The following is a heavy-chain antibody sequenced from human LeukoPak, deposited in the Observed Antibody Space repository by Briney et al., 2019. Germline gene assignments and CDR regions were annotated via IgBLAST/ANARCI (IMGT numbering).Heavy chain of an antibody. CDR2: INPNSGGT. D-gene: IGHD2-15*01. Sequence: ASVKFSFKASGYPFTGYYMHWVRQAPGQGLEWMGWINPNSGGTNYAQKFQGRVTITRDTSISTAYMELSRLRSDDTAVYYCARGIVVNYMDVWGKGTTVTVSS. V-gene: IGHV1-2*02. J-gene: IGHJ6*03. CDR3: ARGIVVNYMDV. CDR1: GYPFTGYY.